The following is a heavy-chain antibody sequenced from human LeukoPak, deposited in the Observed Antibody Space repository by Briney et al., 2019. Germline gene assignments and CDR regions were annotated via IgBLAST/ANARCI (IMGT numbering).Heavy chain of an antibody. D-gene: IGHD2-15*01. J-gene: IGHJ4*02. CDR3: ARMEEVVAANHFDY. Sequence: GASVKVSCKASGYTFTGYYMHWVRQAPGQGLEWMGWINPNSGDTNYAQKFQGRVTMTRDTSISTVYMELSSLRSEDTAVYYCARMEEVVAANHFDYWGQGTLVTVSS. CDR1: GYTFTGYY. CDR2: INPNSGDT. V-gene: IGHV1-2*02.